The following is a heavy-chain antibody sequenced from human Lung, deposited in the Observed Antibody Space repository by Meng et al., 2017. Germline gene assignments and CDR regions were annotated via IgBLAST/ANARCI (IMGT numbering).Heavy chain of an antibody. J-gene: IGHJ4*02. CDR2: INHSGST. D-gene: IGHD4-11*01. CDR1: GGSFSDYY. V-gene: IGHV4-34*01. Sequence: QVRLHRGGADWLNPAEPLSPTCVVSGGSFSDYYWSWIRQPPGKGLEWIGEINHSGSTNSNPSLESRATISVDTSQNNLSLKLSSVTAADSAVYYCARGPTTMAHDFDYWGQGTLVTVSS. CDR3: ARGPTTMAHDFDY.